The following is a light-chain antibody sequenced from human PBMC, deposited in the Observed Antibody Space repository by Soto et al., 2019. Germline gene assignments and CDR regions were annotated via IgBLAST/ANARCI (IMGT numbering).Light chain of an antibody. CDR1: QSVGIN. J-gene: IGKJ4*01. CDR2: GAS. CDR3: QQYDKWPLT. V-gene: IGKV3-15*01. Sequence: EIVMTQAPATMSVSPGERDTLSCRASQSVGINLAWFQQKPGQAPRLLIYGASTRATGIPARFSGSGSGTEFTLTISSLQSEDVAVYYCQQYDKWPLTFGGGTTVDIK.